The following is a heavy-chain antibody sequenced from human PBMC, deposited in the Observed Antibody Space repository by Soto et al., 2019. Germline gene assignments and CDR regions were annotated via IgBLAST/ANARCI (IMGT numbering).Heavy chain of an antibody. CDR1: GFTFSSCA. CDR3: ARDKRDLRFLEWSYYFDY. J-gene: IGHJ4*02. D-gene: IGHD3-3*01. CDR2: ISYDGSNK. V-gene: IGHV3-30-3*01. Sequence: QLVESGGGVVQPGRSLRLSCAASGFTFSSCAMHWVRQAPGKGLEWVALISYDGSNKYYADSVKGRFTISRDNSKNTLYLQMNSLRAEDTAVYYCARDKRDLRFLEWSYYFDYWGQGTLVTVSS.